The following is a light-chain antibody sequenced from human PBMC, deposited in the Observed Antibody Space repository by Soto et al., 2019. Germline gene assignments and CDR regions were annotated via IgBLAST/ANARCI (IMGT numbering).Light chain of an antibody. Sequence: EVVLTQSPATLSLSPGGSATLSGRASQSIASNLAWYQQRPGQAPRLLIYGTSTRATGIPARFSGSGSGTEFTLTIDSLQSEDFAVYYCQQYNKWRTFGQGTKVDIK. CDR3: QQYNKWRT. V-gene: IGKV3-15*01. CDR2: GTS. CDR1: QSIASN. J-gene: IGKJ1*01.